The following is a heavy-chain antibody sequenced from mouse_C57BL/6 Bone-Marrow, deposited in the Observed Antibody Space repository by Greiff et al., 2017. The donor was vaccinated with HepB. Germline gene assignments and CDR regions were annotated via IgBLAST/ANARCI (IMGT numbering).Heavy chain of an antibody. J-gene: IGHJ1*03. D-gene: IGHD1-1*01. CDR2: ISSGGSYT. CDR1: GFTFSSYG. Sequence: EVKLMESGGDLVKPGGSLKLSSAASGFTFSSYGMSWVRQTPDKRLEWVATISSGGSYTYYPDSVKGRFTISRDNAKNTLYLQMSSLKSEDTAMYYCARQYYGLWYFDVWGTGTTVTVSS. V-gene: IGHV5-6*01. CDR3: ARQYYGLWYFDV.